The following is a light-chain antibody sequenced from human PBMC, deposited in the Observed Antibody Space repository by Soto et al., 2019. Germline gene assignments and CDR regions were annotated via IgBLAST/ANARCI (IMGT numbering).Light chain of an antibody. CDR2: EVT. CDR1: SSDVGDYPY. CDR3: SSYSANNSLV. Sequence: QSVLTQPASVSGSPGQSITISCTGTSSDVGDYPYVSWYQQHPGKVPKLIIYEVTNRPTGVTSRFSGSKSENTASLTISGLQAEDEADYYCSSYSANNSLVFGSGTKLTVL. J-gene: IGLJ1*01. V-gene: IGLV2-14*01.